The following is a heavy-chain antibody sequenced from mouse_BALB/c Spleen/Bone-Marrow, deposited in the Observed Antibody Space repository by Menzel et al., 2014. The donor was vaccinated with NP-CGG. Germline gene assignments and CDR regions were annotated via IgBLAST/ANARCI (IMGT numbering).Heavy chain of an antibody. V-gene: IGHV14-1*02. CDR1: GFNIKDYY. CDR2: IDPENGNT. J-gene: IGHJ4*01. CDR3: AGGAGYAMDY. Sequence: EVQLQQSGAELVSPGALVKLSCKASGFNIKDYYMQWVKQRPEQGLEWIGLIDPENGNTIYDSKFQGKASISADTSSITASLQISSLTSEDTAVYYCAGGAGYAMDYWGQGTSVTVSS.